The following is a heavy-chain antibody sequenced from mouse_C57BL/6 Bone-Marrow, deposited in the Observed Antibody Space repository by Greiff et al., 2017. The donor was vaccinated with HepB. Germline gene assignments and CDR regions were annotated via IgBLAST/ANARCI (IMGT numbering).Heavy chain of an antibody. D-gene: IGHD2-3*01. J-gene: IGHJ2*01. CDR1: GFSLTSYA. CDR3: ARKNDGYYIHYFDY. CDR2: IWTGGGT. V-gene: IGHV2-9-1*01. Sequence: VQLQESGPGLVAPSQSLSITCTVSGFSLTSYAISWVRQPPGKGLEWLGVIWTGGGTNYNSALKSRQSISKDNSKSQVFLKMNSLQTDDTARYYGARKNDGYYIHYFDYWGQGTTLTVSS.